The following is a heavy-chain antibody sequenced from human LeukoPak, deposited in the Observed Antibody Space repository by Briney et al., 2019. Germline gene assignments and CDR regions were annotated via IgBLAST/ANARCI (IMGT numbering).Heavy chain of an antibody. D-gene: IGHD4-17*01. J-gene: IGHJ4*02. Sequence: GGSLRLSCVASGFSFSSYSMNWVRQAPGKGLEWLSYINSRSSTIYDADSVKGRFTISRDNAKNSLYLQMNSLRAEDTAVYYCARLTTTGGIWGQGTLVTVSS. V-gene: IGHV3-48*04. CDR2: INSRSSTI. CDR3: ARLTTTGGI. CDR1: GFSFSSYS.